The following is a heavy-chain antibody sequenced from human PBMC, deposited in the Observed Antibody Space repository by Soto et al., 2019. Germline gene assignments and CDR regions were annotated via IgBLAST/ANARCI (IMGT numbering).Heavy chain of an antibody. D-gene: IGHD3-3*01. CDR3: ARDRITIFGVVPYNWFDP. CDR1: GYTFTSYA. Sequence: WASVKVSCKASGYTFTSYAMHWVRQAPGQRLEWMGWINAGNGNTKYSQKFQGRVTITRDTSASTAYMELSSLRSEDTAVYYCARDRITIFGVVPYNWFDPWGQGTLVTVSS. J-gene: IGHJ5*02. V-gene: IGHV1-3*01. CDR2: INAGNGNT.